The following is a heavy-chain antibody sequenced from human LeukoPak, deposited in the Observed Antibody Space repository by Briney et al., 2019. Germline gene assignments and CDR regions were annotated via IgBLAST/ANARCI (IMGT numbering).Heavy chain of an antibody. Sequence: PGGSLRLSCAASGFTFSSYAMNWVRQAPGKGLEWVSSISGGSNNINYAGSVKGRFTTSRDNSQNTLYLQMNSLRADDTAVYYCAKDRVAATGIGEFDYWGQGTLVTVSS. V-gene: IGHV3-23*01. CDR1: GFTFSSYA. CDR2: ISGGSNNI. D-gene: IGHD6-13*01. J-gene: IGHJ4*02. CDR3: AKDRVAATGIGEFDY.